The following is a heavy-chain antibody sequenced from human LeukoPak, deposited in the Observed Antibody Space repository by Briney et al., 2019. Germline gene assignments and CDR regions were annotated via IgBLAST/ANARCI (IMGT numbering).Heavy chain of an antibody. D-gene: IGHD5-12*01. V-gene: IGHV3-74*01. CDR3: ATGAKSGYEY. CDR1: GFTFSAYW. J-gene: IGHJ4*02. Sequence: GGSLRLSCAASGFTFSAYWMHWVRQVPGKGPVWVSFVKSDERTTNYADSVKGRFTISRDNARNTVDLQMNNLRADDTAVYYCATGAKSGYEYWGQGTLVTVSS. CDR2: VKSDERTT.